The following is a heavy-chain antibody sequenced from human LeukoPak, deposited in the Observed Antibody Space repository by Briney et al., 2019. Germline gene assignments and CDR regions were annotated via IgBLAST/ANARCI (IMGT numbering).Heavy chain of an antibody. CDR2: ISWNSGSI. V-gene: IGHV3-9*01. J-gene: IGHJ6*03. D-gene: IGHD6-13*01. CDR1: GCTFDDYA. Sequence: GRSLRLSCAASGCTFDDYAMHWVRQAPGKGLEWVSGISWNSGSIGYADSVKGRFTISRDNAKNSLYLQMNSLRAEDTALYYCAKDGAAAAPYYYYYMDVWGKGTTVTVSS. CDR3: AKDGAAAAPYYYYYMDV.